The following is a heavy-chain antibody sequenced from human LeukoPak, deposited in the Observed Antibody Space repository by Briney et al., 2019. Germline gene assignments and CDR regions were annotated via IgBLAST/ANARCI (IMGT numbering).Heavy chain of an antibody. CDR2: INPHNGDT. CDR1: GYTFIGYY. CDR3: ATVRDIVVVGGPYYFDY. D-gene: IGHD2-15*01. Sequence: ASVKVSCKASGYTFIGYYLHWVRQAPGQGLEWMGWINPHNGDTNYAQKFQGRVTMTRDTSITTAYTELSRLKSDDTAVYYCATVRDIVVVGGPYYFDYWGQGTLVTVSS. J-gene: IGHJ4*02. V-gene: IGHV1-2*02.